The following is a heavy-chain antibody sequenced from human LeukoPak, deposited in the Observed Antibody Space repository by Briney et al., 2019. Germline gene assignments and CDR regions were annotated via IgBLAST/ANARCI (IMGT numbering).Heavy chain of an antibody. D-gene: IGHD1-26*01. J-gene: IGHJ4*02. Sequence: GGSLTLSCAPSRLTFSRYAMNWAPQAPGRGLEWVSAISGSGGSIYYTDSVKGRFTISRDNSKNTLFLQMNSLRAEDRAVYYCEKVWGSYSTGYFDYWGQGTLVTVSS. V-gene: IGHV3-23*01. CDR1: RLTFSRYA. CDR3: EKVWGSYSTGYFDY. CDR2: ISGSGGSI.